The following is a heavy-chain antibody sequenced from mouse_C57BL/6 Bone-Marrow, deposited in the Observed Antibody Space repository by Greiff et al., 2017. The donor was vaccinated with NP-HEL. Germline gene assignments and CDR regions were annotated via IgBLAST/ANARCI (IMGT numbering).Heavy chain of an antibody. D-gene: IGHD1-1*01. CDR3: ARKRENGSTYYYAMDY. CDR2: IYPGSGST. Sequence: QVQLQQPGAELVKPGASVKMSCKASGYTFTSYWITWVKQRPGQGLEWIGDIYPGSGSTNYNEKFKSKATLTVDTSSSTAYMQLSSLTSEDSAVYYCARKRENGSTYYYAMDYWGQGTSVTVSS. V-gene: IGHV1-55*01. CDR1: GYTFTSYW. J-gene: IGHJ4*01.